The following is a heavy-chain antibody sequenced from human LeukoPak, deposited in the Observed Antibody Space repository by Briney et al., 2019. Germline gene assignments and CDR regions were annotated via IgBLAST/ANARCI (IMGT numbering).Heavy chain of an antibody. Sequence: PSQTLSLTCTVSGGSISSGGYYWSWIRQHPGKGLEWIGYIYYSGSTYYNPSLKSRVTISVDTSKNQFSLKLSSVTAADTAVYYCARAGWDYYDSSGYSYRTFDYWGQGTLVTVSS. CDR2: IYYSGST. CDR3: ARAGWDYYDSSGYSYRTFDY. V-gene: IGHV4-31*03. J-gene: IGHJ4*02. D-gene: IGHD3-22*01. CDR1: GGSISSGGYY.